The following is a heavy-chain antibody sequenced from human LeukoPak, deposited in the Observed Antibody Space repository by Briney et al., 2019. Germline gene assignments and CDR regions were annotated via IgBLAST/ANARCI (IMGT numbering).Heavy chain of an antibody. J-gene: IGHJ4*02. D-gene: IGHD3-10*01. CDR3: ARDGVTMVRGDRRKNKFDY. CDR1: GFTFSTYS. CDR2: IDTGTSTI. Sequence: PGGSLRLSCAASGFTFSTYSMNWVRQAPGKGLEWVSYIDTGTSTIYYADSVKGRFTISRDSAKNSLYLQMNSLRAEDTAVYYCARDGVTMVRGDRRKNKFDYWGQGTLVTVSS. V-gene: IGHV3-48*04.